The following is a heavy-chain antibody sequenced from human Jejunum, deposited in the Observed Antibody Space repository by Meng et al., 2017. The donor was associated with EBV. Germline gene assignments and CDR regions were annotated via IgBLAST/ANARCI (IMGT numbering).Heavy chain of an antibody. Sequence: QAQLAEAGAQVKQPGASVRVSCKASGYTFTGYFIHWVRQAPGQGREWMGRINPNSGGTSYTQKFQGRVTMTRDTSITTAYMELSRLGSDDTAVYYCARDYSDSSRQGYWGQGTLVTVSS. V-gene: IGHV1-2*06. J-gene: IGHJ4*02. CDR2: INPNSGGT. CDR1: GYTFTGYF. CDR3: ARDYSDSSRQGY. D-gene: IGHD3-22*01.